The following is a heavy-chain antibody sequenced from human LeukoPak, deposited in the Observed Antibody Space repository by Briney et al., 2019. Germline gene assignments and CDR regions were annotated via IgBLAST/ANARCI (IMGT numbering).Heavy chain of an antibody. D-gene: IGHD3-10*01. CDR1: GFTFSTHG. CDR2: IRYDGSSK. J-gene: IGHJ4*02. CDR3: AKSYASGSFYDY. Sequence: GGSLRLSCAASGFTFSTHGMHWVRQAPGKGLEWVAFIRYDGSSKYHADSVKGRFTISRDNSKNTLSLQVNNLRADDTAVYYCAKSYASGSFYDYWGQGTLVTVSS. V-gene: IGHV3-30*02.